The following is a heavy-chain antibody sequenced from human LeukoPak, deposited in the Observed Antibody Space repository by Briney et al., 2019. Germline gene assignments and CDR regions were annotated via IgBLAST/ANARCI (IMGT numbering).Heavy chain of an antibody. D-gene: IGHD3-16*01. Sequence: GGSLRLSCAASGFTFSRYGMHWVRQAPGKGLEWVAVIWYDGSNKYYADSVKGRFTISRDNSKNTLYLQMNSLRAGDTAVYYCAKFGGVVGNDTFDIWGQGTMVTVSS. CDR2: IWYDGSNK. CDR1: GFTFSRYG. CDR3: AKFGGVVGNDTFDI. V-gene: IGHV3-33*06. J-gene: IGHJ3*02.